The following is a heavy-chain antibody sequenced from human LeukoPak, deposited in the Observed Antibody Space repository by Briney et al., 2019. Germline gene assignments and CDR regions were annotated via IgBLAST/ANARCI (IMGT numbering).Heavy chain of an antibody. CDR3: ARVRDYYDSSGYPTRDAFDI. J-gene: IGHJ3*02. CDR2: ISSSSSYT. CDR1: GFTFSDYY. Sequence: PGGSLRLSCAASGFTFSDYYMGWIRQAPGKGLEWVSYISSSSSYTNYADSVKGRSTISRDNAKNSPDQQMNSLRAEDTAVYYCARVRDYYDSSGYPTRDAFDIWGQGTMVTVSS. D-gene: IGHD3-22*01. V-gene: IGHV3-11*06.